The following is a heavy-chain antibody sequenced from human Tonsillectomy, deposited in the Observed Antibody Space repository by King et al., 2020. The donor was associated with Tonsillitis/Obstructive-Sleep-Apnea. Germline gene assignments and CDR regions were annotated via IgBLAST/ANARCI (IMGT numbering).Heavy chain of an antibody. J-gene: IGHJ4*02. Sequence: VQLVESGGGLVQPGGSLRLSCSASGFTFSSYAMHWGRQAPGKGLEYVSGISTNGGRTNYTGSVKGRITISRDNFKNTLYLQMSSLRPEDTAVYHCVTDQGRNTVKGVCFPFNYWGQATLVT. D-gene: IGHD2-8*01. CDR1: GFTFSSYA. V-gene: IGHV3-64D*06. CDR2: ISTNGGRT. CDR3: VTDQGRNTVKGVCFPFNY.